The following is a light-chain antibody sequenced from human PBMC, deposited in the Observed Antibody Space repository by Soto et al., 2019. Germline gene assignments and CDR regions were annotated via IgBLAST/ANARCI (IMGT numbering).Light chain of an antibody. J-gene: IGKJ3*01. CDR2: WAS. V-gene: IGKV4-1*01. Sequence: DIVMTQSPDSLAVSLGERATINCKSSQSVLYSSNNKNYLAWYQQKPGQPPKLLIYWASTRESGVPDRFSGSGSGRDYTLTISRLQAEDVEVYYCQQYYSTPLTFGPGTKGDIK. CDR1: QSVLYSSNNKNY. CDR3: QQYYSTPLT.